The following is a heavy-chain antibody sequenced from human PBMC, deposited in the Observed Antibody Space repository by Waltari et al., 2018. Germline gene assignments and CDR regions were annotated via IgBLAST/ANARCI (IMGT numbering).Heavy chain of an antibody. V-gene: IGHV3-66*02. CDR2: TYPPGSS. J-gene: IGHJ4*02. CDR3: ARARDEHTAMVFFDL. CDR1: GFTVSSTH. Sequence: DVQLAESGGGLVHPGGSLRLSCAASGFTVSSTHMSWVRQSPGKGLEWVSFTYPPGSSYNAEAVEGRFSISRDISQNTVHLQMNNLGLEDTAIYYCARARDEHTAMVFFDLWGQGTVVTVSS. D-gene: IGHD5-18*01.